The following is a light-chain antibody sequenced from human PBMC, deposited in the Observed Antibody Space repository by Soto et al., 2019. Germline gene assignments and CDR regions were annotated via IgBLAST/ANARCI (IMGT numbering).Light chain of an antibody. CDR3: SSYTGSSTLYV. CDR2: DVS. J-gene: IGLJ1*01. Sequence: QSALTQPASVSGSPGQSITISCTGTSSDVGGYNYVSWYQQHPGKAPKLMIYDVSTRPSGVSNRFSGSKSGNTASLTISGRQAEDEADYHCSSYTGSSTLYVFGPGTKVTVL. V-gene: IGLV2-14*01. CDR1: SSDVGGYNY.